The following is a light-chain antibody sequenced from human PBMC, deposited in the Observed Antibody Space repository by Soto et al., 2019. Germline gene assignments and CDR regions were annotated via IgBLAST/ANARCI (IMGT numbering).Light chain of an antibody. J-gene: IGKJ3*01. CDR1: QGISNW. CDR3: QQRSSCPFT. V-gene: IGKV1-12*02. Sequence: DIQMPQSPSSVSASVGDRVTITCRASQGISNWLAWYQQKPGKAPKLLIDATSYLQGGVPSRFSGSGSGTDFTLNISSLQPEDFAAYCCQQRSSCPFTFCPGTKGDIK. CDR2: ATS.